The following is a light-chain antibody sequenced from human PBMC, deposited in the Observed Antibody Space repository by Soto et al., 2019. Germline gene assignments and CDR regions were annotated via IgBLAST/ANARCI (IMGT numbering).Light chain of an antibody. CDR2: GNS. CDR1: SSNIGAGYD. CDR3: QSYDSSLSGV. V-gene: IGLV1-40*01. J-gene: IGLJ3*02. Sequence: QSVLTQPPSVSGAPGQRVIIPCTGSSSNIGAGYDVHWYQQLPGTAPKLLIYGNSNRPSGVPDRFSGSKSGTSASLAITGLQAEDEADYYCQSYDSSLSGVFGGGTKLTVL.